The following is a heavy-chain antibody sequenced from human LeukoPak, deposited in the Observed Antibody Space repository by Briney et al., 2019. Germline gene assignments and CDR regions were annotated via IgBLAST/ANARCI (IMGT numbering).Heavy chain of an antibody. Sequence: TLSLTCTVSGGFISSYYWSWIRQPPGKALEWLARIDWDDDKYYSTSLKTRLTISKDTSKNQVVLTMTNMDPVDTATYYCARQMAGGRHDYGGQGTLVTASS. J-gene: IGHJ4*02. CDR3: ARQMAGGRHDY. D-gene: IGHD2-8*01. V-gene: IGHV2-70*11. CDR2: IDWDDDK. CDR1: GGFISSYYW.